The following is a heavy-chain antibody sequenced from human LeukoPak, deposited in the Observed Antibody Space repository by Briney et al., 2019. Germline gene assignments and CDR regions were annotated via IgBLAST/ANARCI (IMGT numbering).Heavy chain of an antibody. J-gene: IGHJ4*02. V-gene: IGHV3-23*01. CDR2: ISGSGGST. Sequence: GGSLRLSCAASGFTFSSYAMSWVRRAPGKGLEWVSAISGSGGSTYYADSVKGRFTISRDNSKNTLYLQMNSLRAEDTAVYYCAKDRHFQYYFDYWGQGALVTVSS. CDR3: AKDRHFQYYFDY. CDR1: GFTFSSYA.